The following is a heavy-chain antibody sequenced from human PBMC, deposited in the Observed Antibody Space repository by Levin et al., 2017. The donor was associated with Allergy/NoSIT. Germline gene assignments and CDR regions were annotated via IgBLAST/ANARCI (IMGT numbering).Heavy chain of an antibody. V-gene: IGHV3-66*01. D-gene: IGHD6-13*01. CDR2: ISNGGST. CDR3: ARDRRPYSSSWGYFDF. CDR1: GLTVSSNY. Sequence: GGSLRLSCAASGLTVSSNYMSWVRQAPGKGLEWVSVISNGGSTDYADSVKGRFSVSRDSSKNTLYLQINSLRAEDTALYYCARDRRPYSSSWGYFDFWGQGTLVTVSS. J-gene: IGHJ4*02.